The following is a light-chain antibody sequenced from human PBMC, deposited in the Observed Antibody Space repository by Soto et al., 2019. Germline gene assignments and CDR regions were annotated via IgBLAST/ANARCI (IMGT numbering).Light chain of an antibody. CDR3: AAWEDSLHGVV. J-gene: IGLJ2*01. Sequence: QSVLTQPPSASGTPGQRVTISCSGSSSNIGSKTVNWYQQLPGTAPKLLIYSNNQRPSGVPDRFSGSKSGTSASLAISGLQSEDEADYYCAAWEDSLHGVVFGGGTKLTVL. V-gene: IGLV1-44*01. CDR1: SSNIGSKT. CDR2: SNN.